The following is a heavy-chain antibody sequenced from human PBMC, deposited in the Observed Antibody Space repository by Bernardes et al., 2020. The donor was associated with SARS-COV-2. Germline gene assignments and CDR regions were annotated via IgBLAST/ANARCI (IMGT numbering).Heavy chain of an antibody. J-gene: IGHJ6*02. Sequence: GGSLRLSCAASGFSFSSYWMHWVRQAPGKGLVWVSRINGDGSNTAYADSVKGRFTISRDNAKNTLYLQMNSLRAEDTAVYYCEVNYYYGMDVWGQGTTVTV. CDR3: EVNYYYGMDV. CDR1: GFSFSSYW. CDR2: INGDGSNT. V-gene: IGHV3-74*01.